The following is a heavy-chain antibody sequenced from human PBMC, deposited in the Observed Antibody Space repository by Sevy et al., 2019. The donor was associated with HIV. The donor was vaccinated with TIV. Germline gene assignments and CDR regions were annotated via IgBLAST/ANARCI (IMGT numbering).Heavy chain of an antibody. J-gene: IGHJ4*02. CDR3: ARGGYYGAFDY. Sequence: GSLRLSCAASGFTFSSYWMHWVRQAPGKGLVWVSRINSDGSSTSYADSVKGRFTISRDNAKNTLYLQMNSLRAEDTAVYYCARGGYYGAFDYWGQGTLVTVSS. V-gene: IGHV3-74*01. D-gene: IGHD4-17*01. CDR2: INSDGSST. CDR1: GFTFSSYW.